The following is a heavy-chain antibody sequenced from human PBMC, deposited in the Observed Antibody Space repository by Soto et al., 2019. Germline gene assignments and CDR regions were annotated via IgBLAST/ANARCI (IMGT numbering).Heavy chain of an antibody. D-gene: IGHD3-3*01. CDR1: SGSIDNIYW. Sequence: SETLSLTCAVSSGSIDNIYWWSWVRQSPGKGLEWIGETSHDGVTNYNPSLEGRVTISIDKSKNQFSLNLNSVTAADTAVYYCARDNRSGYYFEYWGQGTPVTVS. CDR3: ARDNRSGYYFEY. V-gene: IGHV4-4*02. CDR2: TSHDGVT. J-gene: IGHJ4*02.